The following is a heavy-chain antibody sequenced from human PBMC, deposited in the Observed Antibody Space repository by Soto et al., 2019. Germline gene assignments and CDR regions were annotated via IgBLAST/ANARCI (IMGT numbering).Heavy chain of an antibody. D-gene: IGHD2-21*02. CDR2: IIPTFGTR. J-gene: IGHJ4*02. CDR3: AGGVTVTTAGVY. Sequence: QVQLVQSGAEVKKPGSSVTVSCKASAGTFSSYPISWVRQAPGQGLAWMGGIIPTFGTRKYAQRFQGRVTFNAEEVTRKSCMERSSLRSEDTASYYCAGGVTVTTAGVYWGQGTLVTVSS. V-gene: IGHV1-69*01. CDR1: AGTFSSYP.